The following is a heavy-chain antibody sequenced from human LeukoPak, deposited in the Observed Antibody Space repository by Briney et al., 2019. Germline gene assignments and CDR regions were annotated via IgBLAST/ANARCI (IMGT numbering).Heavy chain of an antibody. CDR3: ARDTSSGYSSGINAFDI. J-gene: IGHJ3*02. V-gene: IGHV3-21*01. CDR1: GFTFSSYA. Sequence: PGGSLRLSCAASGFTFSSYAMNWVRQAPGKGLEWVSSISSSSSYIYYADSVKGRFTISRDNAKNSLYLQMNSLRAEDTAVYYCARDTSSGYSSGINAFDIWGQGTMVTVSS. CDR2: ISSSSSYI. D-gene: IGHD6-19*01.